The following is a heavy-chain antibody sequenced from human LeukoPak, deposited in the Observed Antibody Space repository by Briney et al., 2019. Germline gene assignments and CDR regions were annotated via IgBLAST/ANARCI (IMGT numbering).Heavy chain of an antibody. CDR3: AKDMGDYYYDSSGYWNWFDP. CDR1: GFTFDDYA. D-gene: IGHD3-22*01. J-gene: IGHJ5*02. V-gene: IGHV3-9*01. Sequence: GGSLRLSCAASGFTFDDYAMHWVRQAPGKGLEWVSGISWNSGSIGYADSVKGRFTISRDNAKNSLYLQMNSLRAEDTALYYCAKDMGDYYYDSSGYWNWFDPWGQGTLVTVSS. CDR2: ISWNSGSI.